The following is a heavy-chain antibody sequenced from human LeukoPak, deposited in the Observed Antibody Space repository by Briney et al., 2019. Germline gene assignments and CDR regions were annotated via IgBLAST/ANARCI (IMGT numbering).Heavy chain of an antibody. CDR2: INSDGSST. V-gene: IGHV3-74*01. J-gene: IGHJ6*02. CDR1: GFTFSSYW. D-gene: IGHD6-13*01. CDR3: ARDGYSSSWYPIYYYYYGMDV. Sequence: AGSLRLSCAASGFTFSSYWMHWVRQAPGKGLVWVSRINSDGSSTTYADSVKGRFTISRDNAKNTMYLQMNSLRAEDTAVYYCARDGYSSSWYPIYYYYYGMDVWGQGTTVTVSS.